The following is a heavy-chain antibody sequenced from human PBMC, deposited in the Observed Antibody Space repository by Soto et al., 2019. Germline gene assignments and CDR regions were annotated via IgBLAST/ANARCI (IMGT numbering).Heavy chain of an antibody. V-gene: IGHV4-59*01. J-gene: IGHJ4*02. Sequence: QVQLQESGPGLVKPSETLSLTCTVSGGSINNYYWSWIRQPPGKAPEWIGYIYYSGSTNYNPSLMSRVTISVDTSKSHFSLKLSSVTAADTAVYYCARGRHWLDYWGQGTLVTVSS. D-gene: IGHD6-19*01. CDR1: GGSINNYY. CDR2: IYYSGST. CDR3: ARGRHWLDY.